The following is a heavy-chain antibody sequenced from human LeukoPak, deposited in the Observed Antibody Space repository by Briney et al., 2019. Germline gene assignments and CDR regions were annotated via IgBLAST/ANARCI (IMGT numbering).Heavy chain of an antibody. D-gene: IGHD6-19*01. CDR3: AKDNRRHYTSGPNPDSLH. Sequence: GWSLRLSCAGSGFIFNNYAMHWVRQPPGKGLEWVSGISWNSGTIDYADSVRGRFTISRDNAKNSLYLQMDSLRVEDTAYYYCAKDNRRHYTSGPNPDSLHWGQGALVTVSS. V-gene: IGHV3-9*01. CDR2: ISWNSGTI. CDR1: GFIFNNYA. J-gene: IGHJ4*02.